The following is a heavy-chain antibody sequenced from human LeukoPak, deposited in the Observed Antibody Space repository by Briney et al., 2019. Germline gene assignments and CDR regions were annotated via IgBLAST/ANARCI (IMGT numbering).Heavy chain of an antibody. D-gene: IGHD1-26*01. CDR2: IYTSGST. J-gene: IGHJ5*02. Sequence: SETLSLTCTVSGGSISSYYWSWIRQPAGKGLEWIGRIYTSGSTNYNPSLKSRVTISVDTSKNQLYLRLRSVTAADTAVYYCARDLGGSYSSETWFDPWGQGTLVTVSS. V-gene: IGHV4-4*07. CDR3: ARDLGGSYSSETWFDP. CDR1: GGSISSYY.